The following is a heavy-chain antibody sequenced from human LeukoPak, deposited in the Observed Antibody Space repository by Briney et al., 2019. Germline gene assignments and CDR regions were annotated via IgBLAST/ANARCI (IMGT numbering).Heavy chain of an antibody. Sequence: SETLSLTCSVSGGSISSSSYYWGWIRQPLGKGLEWIGTIYYSGGTYYNPSLRSRVTISIDTSKNQFSLRLSSLTPADTALYYCARQSYDDRPFDYWGQGALVTVSS. J-gene: IGHJ4*02. CDR1: GGSISSSSYY. CDR3: ARQSYDDRPFDY. D-gene: IGHD3-10*01. V-gene: IGHV4-39*01. CDR2: IYYSGGT.